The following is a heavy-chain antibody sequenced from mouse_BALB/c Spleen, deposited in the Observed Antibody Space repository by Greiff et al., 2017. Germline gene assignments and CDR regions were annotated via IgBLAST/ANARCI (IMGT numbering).Heavy chain of an antibody. Sequence: VKLMESGAELVRPGVSVKISCKGSGYTFTDYAMHWVKQSHAKSLEWIGVISTYYGDASYNQKFKGKATMTVDKSSSTAYMELARLTSEDSAIYYCARSFGYLYAMDYWGQGTSVTVSS. J-gene: IGHJ4*01. D-gene: IGHD2-2*01. CDR3: ARSFGYLYAMDY. V-gene: IGHV1S137*01. CDR2: ISTYYGDA. CDR1: GYTFTDYA.